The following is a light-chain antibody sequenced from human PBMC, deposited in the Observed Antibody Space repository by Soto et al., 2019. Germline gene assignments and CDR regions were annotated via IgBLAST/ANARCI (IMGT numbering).Light chain of an antibody. CDR1: QGISNW. CDR2: AAS. CDR3: HQGDSFPIA. J-gene: IGKJ5*01. V-gene: IGKV1-12*01. Sequence: DIQMTQSPSSVSASVGDRVTITCRASQGISNWLAWYQQKPGKAPNLLIYAASSLKSGVPSRFSGSGSGTDCSLTISSLQPEDLATYYCHQGDSFPIAFGQGTRLEIK.